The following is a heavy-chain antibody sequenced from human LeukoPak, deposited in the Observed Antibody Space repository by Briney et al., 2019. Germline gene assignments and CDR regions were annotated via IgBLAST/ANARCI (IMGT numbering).Heavy chain of an antibody. J-gene: IGHJ3*02. CDR1: GYSISSSNW. Sequence: SETLSLTCAVSGYSISSSNWWGWIRQPPGKGLEWIGYIYYSGSIYYNPSLKSRVTMSIDTSKNQSSLKLSSVTAVDTAVYYCARNMGYYYDTSGAFDIWGQGTMVTVSS. CDR2: IYYSGSI. V-gene: IGHV4-28*05. D-gene: IGHD3-22*01. CDR3: ARNMGYYYDTSGAFDI.